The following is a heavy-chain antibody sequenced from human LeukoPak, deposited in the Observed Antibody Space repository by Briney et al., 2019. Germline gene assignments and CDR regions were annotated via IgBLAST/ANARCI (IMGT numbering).Heavy chain of an antibody. CDR1: GSSFTSYW. D-gene: IGHD3-22*01. J-gene: IGHJ4*02. V-gene: IGHV5-51*01. CDR3: ASAHHYYDSSALDY. CDR2: IYPGDSDT. Sequence: GESLKISCKGSGSSFTSYWIGWVRPMPGKGLEWMGIIYPGDSDTRYSPSFQGQVTISADKSISTAYLQWSSLKASDTAMYYCASAHHYYDSSALDYWGQGTLVTVSS.